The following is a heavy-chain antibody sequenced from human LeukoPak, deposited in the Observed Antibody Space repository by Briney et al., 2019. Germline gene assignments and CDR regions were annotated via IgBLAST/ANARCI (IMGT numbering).Heavy chain of an antibody. Sequence: SETLSLTCTVSGGSISSSSYYWGWIRQPPGKGLEWIGSIYYSGSTYYNPSLKSRVTISVDTSKNQFSLKLSSVTAADTAVYYWAKDLGYCSGWPYWYFDLWGRGTLVTVSS. J-gene: IGHJ2*01. V-gene: IGHV4-39*07. CDR2: IYYSGST. D-gene: IGHD6-19*01. CDR3: AKDLGYCSGWPYWYFDL. CDR1: GGSISSSSYY.